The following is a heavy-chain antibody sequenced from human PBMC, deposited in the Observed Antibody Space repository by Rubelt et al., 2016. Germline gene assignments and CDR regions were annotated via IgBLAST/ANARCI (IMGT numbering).Heavy chain of an antibody. Sequence: QVQLQESGPGLVKPSETLSLTCTVSGGSISSLYWSWIRQTPGKGLEWIGYVSHSEGTYYNPSLKSRATILLDKSKNQFSLKLRVGNAAVTAGYYCARRTTTVIKGAVDMWGQCIMVTVSS. V-gene: IGHV4-59*11. J-gene: IGHJ3*02. CDR1: GGSISSLY. D-gene: IGHD4-23*01. CDR2: VSHSEGT. CDR3: ARRTTTVIKGAVDM.